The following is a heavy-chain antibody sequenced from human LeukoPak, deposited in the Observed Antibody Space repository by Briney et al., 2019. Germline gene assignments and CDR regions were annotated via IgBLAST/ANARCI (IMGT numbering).Heavy chain of an antibody. CDR2: ISSNGAGT. Sequence: GGSLRLSCAVSGFSVTNNYMSWVRQAPGKGLEWVSAISSNGAGTYYADSVKGRFTISRDNSKSTLYLQMNSLRAEDTAVYYCAKGDRSSGWVHWGQGTLVPVSS. D-gene: IGHD6-19*01. V-gene: IGHV3-23*01. J-gene: IGHJ4*02. CDR3: AKGDRSSGWVH. CDR1: GFSVTNNY.